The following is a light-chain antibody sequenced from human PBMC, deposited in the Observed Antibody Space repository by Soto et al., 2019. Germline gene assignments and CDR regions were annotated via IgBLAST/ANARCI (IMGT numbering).Light chain of an antibody. V-gene: IGKV1-39*01. Sequence: DIQMTQSPSSLSASVGDRVTITCRASQGISTYLNWYQQKPGKAPKVLIYEASSLQSGVPSRFSGSGSGTDFTLTITSLQPEDSATYYCQQYENYWTFGQGTKVDIK. CDR2: EAS. CDR3: QQYENYWT. J-gene: IGKJ1*01. CDR1: QGISTY.